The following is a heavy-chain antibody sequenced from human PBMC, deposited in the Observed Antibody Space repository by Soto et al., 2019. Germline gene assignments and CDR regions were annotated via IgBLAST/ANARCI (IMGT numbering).Heavy chain of an antibody. J-gene: IGHJ3*02. V-gene: IGHV1-8*01. Sequence: GASVKGFFKDSGYNFTSYDINWVGQATGQGLEWMGWMNPNSGNTGYAQKFQGRVTMTRNTSISTAYMELSSLRSEDTAVYYCVRYSSGWYDAFDIWGQGTMVTV. CDR2: MNPNSGNT. CDR1: GYNFTSYD. CDR3: VRYSSGWYDAFDI. D-gene: IGHD6-19*01.